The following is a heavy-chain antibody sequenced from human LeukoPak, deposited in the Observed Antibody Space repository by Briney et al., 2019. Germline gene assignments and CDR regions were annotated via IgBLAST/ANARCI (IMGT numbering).Heavy chain of an antibody. J-gene: IGHJ4*02. CDR1: AFAFSSYY. V-gene: IGHV3-74*01. CDR3: AAGYSSSWSTDY. CDR2: INSDGSST. Sequence: GGSLRLSCEASAFAFSSYYMHWVRQAPGKGLVWVSRINSDGSSTSYADSVKGRFTISRDDAKNTLYLQMNSLRAEDTAVYYCAAGYSSSWSTDYWGQGTLVTVSS. D-gene: IGHD6-13*01.